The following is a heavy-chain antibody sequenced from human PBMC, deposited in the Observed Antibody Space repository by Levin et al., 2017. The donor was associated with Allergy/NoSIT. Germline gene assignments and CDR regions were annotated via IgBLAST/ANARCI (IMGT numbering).Heavy chain of an antibody. CDR2: ISSSSSYI. J-gene: IGHJ3*02. CDR3: ARYGQQLVQDDFDI. CDR1: GFTFSSYS. D-gene: IGHD6-13*01. Sequence: GESLKISCAASGFTFSSYSMNWVRQAPGKGLEWVSSISSSSSYIYYADSVKGRFTISRDNAKNSLYLQMNSLRAEDTAVYYCARYGQQLVQDDFDIWGQGTMVTVSS. V-gene: IGHV3-21*01.